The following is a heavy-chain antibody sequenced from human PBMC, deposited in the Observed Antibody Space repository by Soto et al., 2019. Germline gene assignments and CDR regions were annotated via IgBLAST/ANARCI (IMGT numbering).Heavy chain of an antibody. D-gene: IGHD6-19*01. CDR1: GFTFSSYS. CDR2: ISSSSSYI. Sequence: GGSLRLSCAASGFTFSSYSMNWVRQAPGKGLEWVSSISSSSSYIYYADSVKGRFTISRDNAKNSLYLQMNSLRAEDTAVYYCARDTEQWLVRGVFDYWGQGTLVTVSS. J-gene: IGHJ4*02. CDR3: ARDTEQWLVRGVFDY. V-gene: IGHV3-21*01.